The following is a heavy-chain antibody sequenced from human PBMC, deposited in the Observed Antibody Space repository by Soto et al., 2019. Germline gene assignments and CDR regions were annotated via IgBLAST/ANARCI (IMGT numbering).Heavy chain of an antibody. CDR1: GFTFSSYV. Sequence: QVQLVESGGGVVQPGRSLRLSCAASGFTFSSYVMHWVRQAPGKGLEWVTLISYDGSEKYYADSVRGRFTISRDNSKNTLYLQMSSLGAEDTAVYYCAKAGEEQLLDYYYYMDVWGKGTTVTVSS. CDR2: ISYDGSEK. J-gene: IGHJ6*03. V-gene: IGHV3-30*18. CDR3: AKAGEEQLLDYYYYMDV. D-gene: IGHD2-2*01.